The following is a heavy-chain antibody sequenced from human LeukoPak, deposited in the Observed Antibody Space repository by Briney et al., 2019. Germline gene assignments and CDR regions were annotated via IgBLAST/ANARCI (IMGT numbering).Heavy chain of an antibody. CDR1: GYTFTSYY. Sequence: ASVKVSCKAPGYTFTSYYMHWVRQAPGQGLEWMGIINPSGGSTSYAQKFQGRVTMTRDTSTSTVYMELSSLRSEDMAVYYCARGTYYYDSSGYYYDYWGQGTLVTVSS. V-gene: IGHV1-46*01. D-gene: IGHD3-22*01. CDR3: ARGTYYYDSSGYYYDY. J-gene: IGHJ4*02. CDR2: INPSGGST.